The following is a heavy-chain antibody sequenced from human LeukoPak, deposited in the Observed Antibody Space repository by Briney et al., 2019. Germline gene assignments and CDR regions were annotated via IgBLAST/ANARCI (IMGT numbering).Heavy chain of an antibody. CDR3: ARAGLGWFGELFGTWFDP. D-gene: IGHD3-10*01. V-gene: IGHV1-2*02. CDR2: INPNSGGT. Sequence: ASVKVSCKASGATFISYAMSWVRQAPGQGLEWMGWINPNSGGTNYAQKFQGRVTMTRDTSISTAYMELSRLRSDDTAVYYCARAGLGWFGELFGTWFDPWGQGTLVTVSS. CDR1: GATFISYA. J-gene: IGHJ5*02.